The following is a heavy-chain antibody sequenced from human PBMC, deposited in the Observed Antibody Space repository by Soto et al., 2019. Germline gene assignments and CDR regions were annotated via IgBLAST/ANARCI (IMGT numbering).Heavy chain of an antibody. CDR2: ISYDGSNK. CDR1: GFTFSSYG. D-gene: IGHD3-10*01. CDR3: ANVIIGGSAPRH. Sequence: QVQLVESGGGVVQPGRSLRLSCAASGFTFSSYGMHWVRQTPGKGLEWVAVISYDGSNKYYADSVKGRFTISRDNSKNTLYLQMNSLRAEDTAVYYCANVIIGGSAPRHWGQGTLVTVSS. J-gene: IGHJ4*02. V-gene: IGHV3-30*18.